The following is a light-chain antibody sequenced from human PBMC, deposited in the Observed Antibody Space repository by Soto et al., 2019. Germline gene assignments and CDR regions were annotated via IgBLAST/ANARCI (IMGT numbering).Light chain of an antibody. CDR1: QGISSY. CDR2: TAS. V-gene: IGKV1-9*01. Sequence: DIQLTQSPSFLSASVGDRVTITCRASQGISSYLAWYQQKPGKAPNLLIHTASTLQSGVPSRFSGSGSGTEFTLTIRSLQPEDFATYYCKQLNSYPLTFGGGTKVDIK. CDR3: KQLNSYPLT. J-gene: IGKJ4*01.